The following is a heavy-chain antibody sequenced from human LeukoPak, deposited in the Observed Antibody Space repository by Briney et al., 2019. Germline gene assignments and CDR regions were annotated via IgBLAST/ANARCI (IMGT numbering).Heavy chain of an antibody. CDR2: VYYKGTT. CDR1: SGSINSDSHY. V-gene: IGHV4-39*07. CDR3: ARWSSSWENNWFDP. D-gene: IGHD6-13*01. J-gene: IGHJ5*02. Sequence: SETLSLTCTVSSGSINSDSHYWGWIRQPPGKGLEWIGSVYYKGTTQYNPSLKSRATMSVDTSNNRFSLSLTSATAADTGMYFCARWSSSWENNWFDPWGQGILVTVSS.